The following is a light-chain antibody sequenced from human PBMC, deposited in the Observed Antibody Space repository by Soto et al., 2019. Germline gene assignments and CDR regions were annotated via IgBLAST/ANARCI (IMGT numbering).Light chain of an antibody. CDR2: RDN. Sequence: QAVVTQPPSASGTPGQRVTISCSGSSPNIGSNYVYWYQQLPGTAPKLLIYRDNQRPSGVPDRVSGSKSGTSASLAISGLRSEDDADYFCASWDDSLSGVGFGGGTKLTVL. CDR1: SPNIGSNY. V-gene: IGLV1-47*01. J-gene: IGLJ3*02. CDR3: ASWDDSLSGVG.